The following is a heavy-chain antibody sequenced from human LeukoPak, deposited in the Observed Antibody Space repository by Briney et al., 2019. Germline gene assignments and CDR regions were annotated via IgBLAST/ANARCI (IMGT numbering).Heavy chain of an antibody. V-gene: IGHV1-24*01. Sequence: ASVKVTCKFSGNTLSEVSINWLRQAPGKGREGMGGFDPEDGEFFYPQKFQDRVTFTEDTSTDTASMELTSLTSDDTAIYYCATALLVSSWNPFDHWGQGTLVTVAS. J-gene: IGHJ4*02. CDR2: FDPEDGEF. D-gene: IGHD6-13*01. CDR1: GNTLSEVS. CDR3: ATALLVSSWNPFDH.